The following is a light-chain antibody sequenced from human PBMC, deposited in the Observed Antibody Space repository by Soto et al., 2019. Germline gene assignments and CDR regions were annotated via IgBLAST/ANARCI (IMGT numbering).Light chain of an antibody. CDR2: DVS. CDR1: SSDVGGYNY. V-gene: IGLV2-14*01. CDR3: SSYTSSSTLYV. Sequence: QSALTQPASVSGSPGQSITISCTGTSSDVGGYNYVSWYQQHPGKAPKLMIYDVSNRPSGVSNRFSGSKSGKTASLTISGLQAEDEADYYCSSYTSSSTLYVFGTGTKVTV. J-gene: IGLJ1*01.